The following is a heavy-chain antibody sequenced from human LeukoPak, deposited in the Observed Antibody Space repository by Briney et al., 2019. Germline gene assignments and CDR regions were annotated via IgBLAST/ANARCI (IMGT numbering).Heavy chain of an antibody. V-gene: IGHV4-30-4*01. CDR1: GGSISSGDYY. CDR2: IYYSGST. D-gene: IGHD6-13*01. J-gene: IGHJ4*02. CDR3: ARVYSSSWYEFDY. Sequence: SETLSLTCTVSGGSISSGDYYWSWIRQPPGKGLEWIGYIYYSGSTYYNPSLKSRVTISVDTSKNQFSLKLSSVTAADTAVYYCARVYSSSWYEFDYWGQGTLVTVSS.